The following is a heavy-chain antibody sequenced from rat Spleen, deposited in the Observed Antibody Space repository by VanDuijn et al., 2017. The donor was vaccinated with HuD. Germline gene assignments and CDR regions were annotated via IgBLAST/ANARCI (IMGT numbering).Heavy chain of an antibody. Sequence: QVQLKESGPGLVQPSQTLSLTCTVSGFSLISYAVNWVRQPPGKGLEWMGGIWGDGSTNYNSALKSRLSISRDTSKSQVFLKMSSLQTEDTATYYCARALQYPHYWGQGVMVTVSS. CDR1: GFSLISYA. CDR3: ARALQYPHY. D-gene: IGHD1-8*01. J-gene: IGHJ2*01. CDR2: IWGDGST. V-gene: IGHV2-13*01.